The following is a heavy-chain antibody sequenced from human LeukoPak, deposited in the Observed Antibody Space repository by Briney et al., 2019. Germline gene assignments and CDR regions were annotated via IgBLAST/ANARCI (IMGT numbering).Heavy chain of an antibody. Sequence: QSGGSLRLSCAASGFTFSSYAMSWVRQAPGKGLEWVSAISGSGGSTYYADSVKGRFTISRDNSKNTLYLQMNSLRAEDTAVYYCAKDAVEYYYDSSGRYRPSMVFDYWGQGTLVTVSS. V-gene: IGHV3-23*01. CDR2: ISGSGGST. CDR3: AKDAVEYYYDSSGRYRPSMVFDY. CDR1: GFTFSSYA. J-gene: IGHJ4*02. D-gene: IGHD3-22*01.